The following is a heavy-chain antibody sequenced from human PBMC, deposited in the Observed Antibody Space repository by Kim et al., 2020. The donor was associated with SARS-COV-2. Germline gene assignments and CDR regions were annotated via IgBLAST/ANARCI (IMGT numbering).Heavy chain of an antibody. V-gene: IGHV4-39*01. CDR2: FHFSGTT. CDR1: GASISSSNYY. Sequence: SETLSLTCTVSGASISSSNYYWGWIRQSPGKGLEWLGSFHFSGTTYYNPSLKSRAAISMDTPKNQFSLKLSAVTAADTALYYCARHPPRFPWFGALGDF. CDR3: ARHPPRFPWFGALGDF. D-gene: IGHD3-10*01. J-gene: IGHJ4*01.